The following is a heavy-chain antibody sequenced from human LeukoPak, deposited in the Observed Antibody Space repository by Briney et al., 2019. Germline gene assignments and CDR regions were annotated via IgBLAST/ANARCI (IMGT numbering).Heavy chain of an antibody. CDR1: GGTFSSYA. D-gene: IGHD3-3*01. Sequence: ASVKVSCKASGGTFSSYAISWVRQAPGQGLEWMGGIIPIFGTANYAQKFRGRVTITTDESTSTAYMELSSLRSEDTAVYYCAGDGYYDFWSGPNWFDPWGQGTLVTVSS. V-gene: IGHV1-69*05. CDR3: AGDGYYDFWSGPNWFDP. J-gene: IGHJ5*02. CDR2: IIPIFGTA.